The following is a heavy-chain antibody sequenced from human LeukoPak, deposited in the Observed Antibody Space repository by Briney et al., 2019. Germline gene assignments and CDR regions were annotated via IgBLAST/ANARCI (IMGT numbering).Heavy chain of an antibody. CDR1: GFPFSSYG. D-gene: IGHD3-22*01. V-gene: IGHV3-33*01. J-gene: IGHJ6*02. Sequence: GGSLRLSCTASGFPFSSYGMHWVRRAPGKGLVWVTVIWPDGSIKYYADSVKGRFTVSRDNSKNTLYLQMNSLRAEDTAVYYCARSHYYDSSGYYYYYYGMDVWGQGTTVTVSS. CDR3: ARSHYYDSSGYYYYYYGMDV. CDR2: IWPDGSIK.